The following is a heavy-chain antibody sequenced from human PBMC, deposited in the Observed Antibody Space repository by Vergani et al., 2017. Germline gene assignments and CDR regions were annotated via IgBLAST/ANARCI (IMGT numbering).Heavy chain of an antibody. Sequence: QVQLQELGPGLLRPSETLSPTCRVPGVSITGGNYWGWVRQSPVSSLEWLGSVFHLGTLYYNPTLQIRVTISMDANNHFSLKLTSVTAADTAVYYCVRDFHSRGPFDVWGQGSLVTVAS. CDR3: VRDFHSRGPFDV. V-gene: IGHV4-38-2*02. J-gene: IGHJ4*02. CDR2: VFHLGTL. D-gene: IGHD3/OR15-3a*01. CDR1: GVSITGGNY.